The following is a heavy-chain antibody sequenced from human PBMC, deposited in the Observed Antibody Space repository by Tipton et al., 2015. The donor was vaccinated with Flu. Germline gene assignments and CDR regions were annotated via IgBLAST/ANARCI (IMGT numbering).Heavy chain of an antibody. J-gene: IGHJ4*02. Sequence: TLSLTCTASGGSMSSYYWAWIRQPAGKGLEWIGRMYTSGSTKYNPSLESRVTMSVDTSNNHFSLKLSSVTAADTAVYYCARGSGSGTYLIFDFWGQGTLATVSS. CDR2: MYTSGST. CDR1: GGSMSSYY. V-gene: IGHV4-4*07. D-gene: IGHD3-10*01. CDR3: ARGSGSGTYLIFDF.